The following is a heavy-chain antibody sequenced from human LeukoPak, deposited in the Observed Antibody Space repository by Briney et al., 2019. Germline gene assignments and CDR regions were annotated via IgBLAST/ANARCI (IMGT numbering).Heavy chain of an antibody. D-gene: IGHD3-3*01. CDR2: AYHSGNT. V-gene: IGHV4-38-2*02. J-gene: IGHJ6*03. CDR1: GYSISTDYY. CDR3: ARAGSYYDFWSGPNYYYYYMDV. Sequence: SETLSLTCIVSGYSISTDYYWGWVRQPPGKGLEWIGSAYHSGNTYYNPSLKSRVTVSVDTSKNQFSLKLSSVTAADTAVYYCARAGSYYDFWSGPNYYYYYMDVWGKGTTVTVSS.